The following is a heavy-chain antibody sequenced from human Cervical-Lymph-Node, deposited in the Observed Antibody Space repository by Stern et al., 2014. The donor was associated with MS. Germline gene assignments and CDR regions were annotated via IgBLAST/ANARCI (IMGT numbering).Heavy chain of an antibody. CDR1: GFTFSSYS. D-gene: IGHD6-19*01. CDR3: ARVGLAVAGLGGDAFDI. Sequence: EVQLVESGGGLVKPGGSLRLSCAASGFTFSSYSMNWVRQAPGKGLEWVSSISSSSSYIYYADSVKGRFTISRDNAKNSLYLQMNSLRAEDTAVYYCARVGLAVAGLGGDAFDIWGQGTMVTVSS. CDR2: ISSSSSYI. J-gene: IGHJ3*02. V-gene: IGHV3-21*01.